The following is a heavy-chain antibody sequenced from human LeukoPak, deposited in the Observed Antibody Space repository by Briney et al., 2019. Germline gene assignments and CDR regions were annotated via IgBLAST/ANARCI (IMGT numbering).Heavy chain of an antibody. V-gene: IGHV3-7*01. D-gene: IGHD3-3*01. CDR2: IKEDGSAK. CDR1: GFTFSTHW. CDR3: ASGYLDDFWSGHF. J-gene: IGHJ4*02. Sequence: GGSLRLSYVASGFTFSTHWMSWVRRVPGKGLEWVANIKEDGSAKYYVDSVKGRFTISRDNAKKSLYLQMDSLRAEDSAVYYCASGYLDDFWSGHFWGQGTQVTVSS.